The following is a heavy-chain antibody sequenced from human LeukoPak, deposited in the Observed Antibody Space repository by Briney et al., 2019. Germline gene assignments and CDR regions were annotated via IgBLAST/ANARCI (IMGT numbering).Heavy chain of an antibody. Sequence: GGSLRLSCAASGFTFNIYAMSWVRLAPGKGLQWVASMCGSAGCTFYADSVKGRFTISRDNSKDTLYLQMNSLRAEDTAIYYCARDRPNYHETNGHYYNRDGDHWGQGTLVTISS. CDR2: MCGSAGCT. CDR1: GFTFNIYA. J-gene: IGHJ5*02. V-gene: IGHV3-23*01. CDR3: ARDRPNYHETNGHYYNRDGDH. D-gene: IGHD1-14*01.